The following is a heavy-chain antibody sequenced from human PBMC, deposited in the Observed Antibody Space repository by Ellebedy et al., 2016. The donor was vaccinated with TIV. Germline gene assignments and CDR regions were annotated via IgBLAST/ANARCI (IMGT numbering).Heavy chain of an antibody. CDR2: ISGSGRST. Sequence: PGGSLRLSCPASGFIFSPYALSWVCPAPGKGLERVSSISGSGRSTYYAGSVKCRFTIYKDNSRNMLYLQMISLGAEDTAIYYFAKSGEDYYDSSGNGPFYGIDAWGQGTTVTVSS. J-gene: IGHJ6*02. V-gene: IGHV3-23*01. D-gene: IGHD3-22*01. CDR1: GFIFSPYA. CDR3: AKSGEDYYDSSGNGPFYGIDA.